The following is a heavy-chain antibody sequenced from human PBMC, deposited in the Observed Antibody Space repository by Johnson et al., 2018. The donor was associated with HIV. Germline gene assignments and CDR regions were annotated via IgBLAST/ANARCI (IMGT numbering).Heavy chain of an antibody. V-gene: IGHV3-9*01. CDR1: GFTFDDYA. J-gene: IGHJ3*02. Sequence: VQLVESGGGLVQPGRSLRLSCAASGFTFDDYAMHWVRQVPGKGLEWVSGISWNSGSIGYADSVKGRFTISRDNAKNSLYLQMNSLRAEDTALYYCAKDMGSSWYDPWDAFDIWGQGTMVTVSS. CDR3: AKDMGSSWYDPWDAFDI. D-gene: IGHD6-13*01. CDR2: ISWNSGSI.